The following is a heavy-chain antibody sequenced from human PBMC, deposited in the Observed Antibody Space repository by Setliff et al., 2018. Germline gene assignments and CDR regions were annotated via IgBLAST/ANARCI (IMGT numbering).Heavy chain of an antibody. CDR3: ARIAFGSGSYYSDY. D-gene: IGHD3-10*01. J-gene: IGHJ4*02. CDR2: IYTSGST. Sequence: SETLSLTCTVSVGSISSYYWSCIRQPQWKGLEWIGYIYTSGSTNYNPSLKSRVTIPLDTSKNQFSLKLSSVTAADTAVYYCARIAFGSGSYYSDYWGQGTLVTVSS. V-gene: IGHV4-4*08. CDR1: VGSISSYY.